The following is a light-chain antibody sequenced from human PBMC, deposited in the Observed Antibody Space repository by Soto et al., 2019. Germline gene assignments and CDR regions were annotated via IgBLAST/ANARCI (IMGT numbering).Light chain of an antibody. J-gene: IGKJ1*01. CDR2: AAS. CDR1: QGISNY. Sequence: DLQMTQSPSSLSASVGDRVTITCRASQGISNYLAWYQQKPGKVPKLLIYAASTLQSGVPSRFSGSGAGTDFTLNISSLQTEDVATYYCQKYNSAPRTFGQGIKVEIK. CDR3: QKYNSAPRT. V-gene: IGKV1-27*01.